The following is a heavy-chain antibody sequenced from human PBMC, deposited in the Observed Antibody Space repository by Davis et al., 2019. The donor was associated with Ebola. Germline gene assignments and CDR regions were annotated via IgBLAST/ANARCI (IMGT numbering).Heavy chain of an antibody. CDR3: AREVVVVVAATPSGYYYYGMDV. V-gene: IGHV1-69*04. D-gene: IGHD2-15*01. CDR2: IVPILGIA. CDR1: GGTFSSYT. J-gene: IGHJ6*04. Sequence: SVKVSCKASGGTFSSYTISWVRQAPGQGLEWMGRIVPILGIASYAQKFQGRVTMTRDTSTSTVYMELSSLRSEDTAVYYCAREVVVVVAATPSGYYYYGMDVWGKGTTVTVSS.